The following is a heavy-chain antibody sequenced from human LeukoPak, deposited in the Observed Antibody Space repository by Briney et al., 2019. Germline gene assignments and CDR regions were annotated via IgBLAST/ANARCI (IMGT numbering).Heavy chain of an antibody. CDR3: AKDRGWFGELGDYYYGMDV. CDR1: GGSFSGYY. Sequence: SETLSLTCAVYGGSFSGYYWSWIRQPPGKGLEWIGEINHSGSTNYNPSLKSRVTISVDTSKNQFSLKLSSVTAADTAVYYCAKDRGWFGELGDYYYGMDVWGQGTTVTVSS. D-gene: IGHD3-10*01. V-gene: IGHV4-34*01. CDR2: INHSGST. J-gene: IGHJ6*02.